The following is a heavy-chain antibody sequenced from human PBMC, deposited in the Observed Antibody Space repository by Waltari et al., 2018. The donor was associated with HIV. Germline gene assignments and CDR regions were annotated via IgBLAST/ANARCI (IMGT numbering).Heavy chain of an antibody. CDR1: GGSISSGSYY. D-gene: IGHD6-13*01. CDR3: ARGEAAYWYFDL. V-gene: IGHV4-61*02. J-gene: IGHJ2*01. CDR2: IYTSGST. Sequence: QVQLQESGSGLVKPSQTLSLTCTVSGGSISSGSYYWNWIRQPAGQGLEWIGRIYTSGSTNYHPPLKSRVTISLDTSKNQFSRKLSSVTTADTAVYYCARGEAAYWYFDLWGRGTLVTVSS.